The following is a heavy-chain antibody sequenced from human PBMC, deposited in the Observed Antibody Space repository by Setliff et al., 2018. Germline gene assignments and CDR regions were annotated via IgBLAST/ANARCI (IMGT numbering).Heavy chain of an antibody. V-gene: IGHV2-70*11. CDR2: IDWDDDK. Sequence: SGPTLVNPTQTLTLTCTFSGFSLSTSGICVSWIRQPPGKALEWRARIDWDDDKYYTPSLKTRLTISKDTSKNQVVLTMTNMDPVDTATYYCAAASNYYDYWGQGTLVTVSS. CDR3: AAASNYYDY. J-gene: IGHJ4*02. CDR1: GFSLSTSGIC.